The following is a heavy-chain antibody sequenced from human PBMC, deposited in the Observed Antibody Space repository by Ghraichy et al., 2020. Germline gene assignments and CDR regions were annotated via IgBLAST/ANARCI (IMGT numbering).Heavy chain of an antibody. Sequence: GGSLRLSCAASGFTFSSYGMHWVRQAPGKGLEWVAVIWYDGSNKYYADSVKGRFTISRDNSKNTLYLQMNSLRAEDTAVYYCARGGMSDYGDYVGFFESWGQGTLVTVSS. CDR1: GFTFSSYG. D-gene: IGHD4-17*01. J-gene: IGHJ4*02. CDR2: IWYDGSNK. CDR3: ARGGMSDYGDYVGFFES. V-gene: IGHV3-33*08.